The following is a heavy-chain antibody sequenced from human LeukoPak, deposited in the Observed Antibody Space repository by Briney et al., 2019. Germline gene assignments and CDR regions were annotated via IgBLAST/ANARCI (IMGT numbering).Heavy chain of an antibody. J-gene: IGHJ4*01. Sequence: GESLKISCKGSGYSFTSYWIGWVRQMPGKGLEWMGIIYPGDSDTRYSPSFQGQVTISADKSISTAYLQWSSLKASDTAMYYCARVNTDSKTYYYDSSGYYYPEGYFDYWGQGTLVTVSS. CDR1: GYSFTSYW. CDR2: IYPGDSDT. CDR3: ARVNTDSKTYYYDSSGYYYPEGYFDY. D-gene: IGHD3-22*01. V-gene: IGHV5-51*01.